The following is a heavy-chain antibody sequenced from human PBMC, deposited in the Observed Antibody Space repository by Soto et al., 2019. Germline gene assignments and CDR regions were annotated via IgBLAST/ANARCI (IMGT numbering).Heavy chain of an antibody. D-gene: IGHD6-19*01. CDR1: GYTFTSYR. J-gene: IGHJ5*02. CDR2: ISAYNGNT. Sequence: ASVKVSCKTSGYTFTSYRISWVLQAPGQGLEWMGWISAYNGNTNYAQKLQGRVTMTTDTSTSTAYMELRSLRSDDTAVYYCARDLESPAVAGLAWFDPWGQGTLVTVSS. CDR3: ARDLESPAVAGLAWFDP. V-gene: IGHV1-18*04.